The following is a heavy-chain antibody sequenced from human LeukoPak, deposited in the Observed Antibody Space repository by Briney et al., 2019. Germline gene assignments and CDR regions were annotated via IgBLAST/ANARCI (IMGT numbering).Heavy chain of an antibody. D-gene: IGHD4-11*01. Sequence: GGSLRVSCAASGFAFSRYWMHWVRQAPGNGLVWVSRIKSDGSSTSYADSVKGRFTISRDNAKNTLYLQMNSLRAEDTAVYYCARDQSSFTEATYAMDVWGQGTTVTVSS. CDR1: GFAFSRYW. V-gene: IGHV3-74*01. J-gene: IGHJ6*02. CDR2: IKSDGSST. CDR3: ARDQSSFTEATYAMDV.